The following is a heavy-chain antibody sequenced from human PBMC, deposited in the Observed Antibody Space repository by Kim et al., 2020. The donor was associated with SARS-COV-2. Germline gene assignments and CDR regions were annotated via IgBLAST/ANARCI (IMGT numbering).Heavy chain of an antibody. CDR1: GYTFSSNG. J-gene: IGHJ6*03. CDR2: ISPYNGGT. CDR3: ARFASGCYIPPHNYLYFYMDG. V-gene: IGHV1-18*01. D-gene: IGHD2-2*02. Sequence: ASVKVSCKASGYTFSSNGINWVRQAPGQGLEWMGWISPYNGGTSYAQQFQGRVTMTTDTSTSTSYMELRSLTSDDTAVSFCARFASGCYIPPHNYLYFYMDGGGKRTTVTVSS.